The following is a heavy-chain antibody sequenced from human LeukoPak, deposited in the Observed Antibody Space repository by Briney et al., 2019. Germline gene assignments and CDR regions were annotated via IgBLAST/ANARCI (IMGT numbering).Heavy chain of an antibody. D-gene: IGHD3-10*01. Sequence: GGSLRLSCAASGFTFRSYWMSWVRQAPGKGLEWAANIKQDGSEKYYVDSVKGRFTISRDNAKNSLYLQMNSLRAEDTAVYYCARRDRYYYGSGSYYINTYYYYYGMDVWGQGTTVTVSS. CDR3: ARRDRYYYGSGSYYINTYYYYYGMDV. V-gene: IGHV3-7*01. CDR2: IKQDGSEK. CDR1: GFTFRSYW. J-gene: IGHJ6*02.